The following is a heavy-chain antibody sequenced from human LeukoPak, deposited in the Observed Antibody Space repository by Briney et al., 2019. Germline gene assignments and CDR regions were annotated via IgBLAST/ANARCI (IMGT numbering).Heavy chain of an antibody. CDR3: ASNYYDYVWGTYRQAY. Sequence: GGSLRLSCAASGFTFSSYAMSWVRQAPGKGLEWVSAISGSYGSTSYADSVKGRFTISRDNSKNTLYLQMNSLRAEDTAVYYCASNYYDYVWGTYRQAYWGQGTLVTVSS. CDR1: GFTFSSYA. J-gene: IGHJ4*02. CDR2: ISGSYGST. D-gene: IGHD3-16*02. V-gene: IGHV3-23*01.